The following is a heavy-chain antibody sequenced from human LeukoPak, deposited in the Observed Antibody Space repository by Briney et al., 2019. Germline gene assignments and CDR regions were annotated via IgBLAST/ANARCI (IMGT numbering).Heavy chain of an antibody. J-gene: IGHJ4*02. CDR3: ARHPMVRGIDY. CDR1: GGSISSGSYY. D-gene: IGHD3-10*01. CDR2: IYTSGST. Sequence: SETLSLTCTVSGGSISSGSYYWSWIRQPAGKGREWIGRIYTSGSTNYNPSLKSRVTISVDTSKNQFSLKLSSVTAADTAVYYCARHPMVRGIDYWGQGTLVTVSS. V-gene: IGHV4-61*02.